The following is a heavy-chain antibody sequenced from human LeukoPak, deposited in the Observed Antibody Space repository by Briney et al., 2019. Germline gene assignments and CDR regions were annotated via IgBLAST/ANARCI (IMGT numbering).Heavy chain of an antibody. Sequence: GGSVRLSCAASGFXFTSYELNWVRQTPGQGLEGVCYIRSNRSCIYYTDSLKGRFTISRDNAKNTMSLQMNSLRAEDTAVYYCARQYYYDTSGYDAFDIWGQGTMVTVSS. D-gene: IGHD3-22*01. CDR2: IRSNRSCI. J-gene: IGHJ3*02. CDR3: ARQYYYDTSGYDAFDI. CDR1: GFXFTSYE. V-gene: IGHV3-48*03.